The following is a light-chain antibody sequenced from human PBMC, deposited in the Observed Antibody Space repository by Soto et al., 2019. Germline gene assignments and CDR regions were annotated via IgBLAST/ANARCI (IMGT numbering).Light chain of an antibody. CDR1: QNINSY. CDR2: AAS. CDR3: QQTYSNPPWT. Sequence: DIQMTQSPSSLSASVGDKVTITCRASQNINSYVNWYQQKPGKAPKLLIYAASSLQSGVPSRFSGSESGTDFTLTISTLQPEDFATYYCQQTYSNPPWTFGQGTKVEVK. J-gene: IGKJ1*01. V-gene: IGKV1-39*01.